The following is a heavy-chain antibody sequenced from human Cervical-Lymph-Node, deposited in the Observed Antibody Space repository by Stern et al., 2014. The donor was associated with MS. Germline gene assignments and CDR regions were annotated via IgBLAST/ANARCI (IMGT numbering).Heavy chain of an antibody. Sequence: VQLVESGAEVKKPGASVKVSCKASGYTFTSYAMHWVRQAPGQRLEWMGWINAGNGNTKYSQKFQGRVTITRDTSASTAYMELSSLRSEDTAVYYCARDWAITYYYDSSGYYFVDWGQGTLVTVSS. J-gene: IGHJ4*02. D-gene: IGHD3-22*01. CDR3: ARDWAITYYYDSSGYYFVD. CDR1: GYTFTSYA. CDR2: INAGNGNT. V-gene: IGHV1-3*01.